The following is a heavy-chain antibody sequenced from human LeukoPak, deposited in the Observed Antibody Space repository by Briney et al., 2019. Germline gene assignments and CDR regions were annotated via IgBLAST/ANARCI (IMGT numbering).Heavy chain of an antibody. D-gene: IGHD6-13*01. J-gene: IGHJ6*03. V-gene: IGHV3-23*01. CDR1: QFTFSRFA. CDR2: LSGSGTAT. CDR3: AKHLSSHSFLFYYTDV. Sequence: TGGSLRLSCEASQFTFSRFAMSWIRQAPGTGLEWVSTLSGSGTATYYADSVKGRFTTSRDNSKDTLYLQMDNLRADDTAVYYCAKHLSSHSFLFYYTDVWGTGTSVIVSS.